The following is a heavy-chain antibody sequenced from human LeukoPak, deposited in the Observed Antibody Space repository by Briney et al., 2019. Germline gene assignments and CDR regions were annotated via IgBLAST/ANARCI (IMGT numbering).Heavy chain of an antibody. D-gene: IGHD3-10*01. CDR1: GDSVSNRYGG. Sequence: SQTLSLTRVISGDSVSNRYGGWNWLRQSPSRGLEWLGRIFYRSKWYNDDAEVVKSLLSINADTAKNQFSLQLRSVTPDDTGLYYCARGGLVQGAINSLIAFDIWGQGMMVTVSS. CDR3: ARGGLVQGAINSLIAFDI. J-gene: IGHJ3*02. CDR2: IFYRSKWYN. V-gene: IGHV6-1*01.